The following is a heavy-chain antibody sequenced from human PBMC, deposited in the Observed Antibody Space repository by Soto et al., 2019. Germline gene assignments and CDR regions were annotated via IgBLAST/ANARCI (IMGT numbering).Heavy chain of an antibody. CDR2: LSSSGDST. J-gene: IGHJ3*02. V-gene: IGHV3-23*01. D-gene: IGHD4-17*01. CDR1: GFIFSTYA. CDR3: AHPRGYGVFDAVDI. Sequence: EVQLLESGGGLVQPGGSLRLSCAASGFIFSTYAMNWVRQAPVKGLEWVSALSSSGDSTYSAESVRGLFTISRDNSINTLYLLMSSLRTEDTAVYYCAHPRGYGVFDAVDIWGQGTMVTVSS.